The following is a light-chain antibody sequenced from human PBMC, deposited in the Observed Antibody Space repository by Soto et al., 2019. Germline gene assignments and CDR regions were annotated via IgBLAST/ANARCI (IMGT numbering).Light chain of an antibody. V-gene: IGKV3-20*01. CDR1: QSVISNF. CDR2: DTS. CDR3: QQNGALPPT. J-gene: IGKJ1*01. Sequence: EVVLTQSPGTLSLSPGESATLSCSASQSVISNFLAWYPQKPAQAPRLLIYDTSNRATGIPDRFSGSGSGTDFTLTISRLEPEDFAVYYCQQNGALPPTFGQGTKVEIK.